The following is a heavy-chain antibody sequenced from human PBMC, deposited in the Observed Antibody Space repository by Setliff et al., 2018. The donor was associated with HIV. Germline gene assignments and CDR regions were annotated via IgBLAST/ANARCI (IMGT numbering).Heavy chain of an antibody. Sequence: QPGGSLRLSCAASGFNFRSYGMTWVRQAPGKGLDWVAHIGSSNHGIHYTASVQGRFTISRDNSKNSLYLEMSSLTNEDTAFYYCAKDTQTGYYNYWGQGTLVTVS. J-gene: IGHJ4*02. D-gene: IGHD3-10*01. V-gene: IGHV3-48*02. CDR2: IGSSNHGI. CDR1: GFNFRSYG. CDR3: AKDTQTGYYNY.